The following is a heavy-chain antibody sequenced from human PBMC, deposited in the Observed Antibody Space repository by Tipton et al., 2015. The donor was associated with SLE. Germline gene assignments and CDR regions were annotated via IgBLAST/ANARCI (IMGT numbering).Heavy chain of an antibody. V-gene: IGHV3-48*03. D-gene: IGHD3-10*01. J-gene: IGHJ4*02. CDR3: SRGGIGEVFDC. Sequence: SLRLSCAASGFTFSSYEMNWVRQAPGKGLEWVSYISSSGSTIYYADSVKGRFTISRDNAKNSLYLQMNSLRAEDTAVYYCSRGGIGEVFDCWGQGTLVTVSS. CDR1: GFTFSSYE. CDR2: ISSSGSTI.